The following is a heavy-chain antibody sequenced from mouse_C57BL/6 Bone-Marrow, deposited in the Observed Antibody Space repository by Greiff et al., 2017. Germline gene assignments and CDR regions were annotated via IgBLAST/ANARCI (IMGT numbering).Heavy chain of an antibody. CDR2: FYPGSGSI. D-gene: IGHD2-4*01. CDR1: GYTFTEYT. J-gene: IGHJ2*01. Sequence: VQGVESGAELVKPGASVKLSCKASGYTFTEYTIHWVKQRSGQGLEWIGWFYPGSGSIKYNEKFKDKGTLTADKSSSTVYMELSRMTSEDSAVYLGARHEDVDYQLYFDYWGQGTTLTGSS. CDR3: ARHEDVDYQLYFDY. V-gene: IGHV1-62-2*01.